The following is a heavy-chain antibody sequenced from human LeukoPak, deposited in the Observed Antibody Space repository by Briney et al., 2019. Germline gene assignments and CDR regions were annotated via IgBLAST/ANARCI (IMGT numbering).Heavy chain of an antibody. CDR3: AKGTVGAKY. V-gene: IGHV3-48*04. CDR1: GFTLTSDS. CDR2: ISSGATTT. J-gene: IGHJ4*02. D-gene: IGHD1-26*01. Sequence: GGSLRLSCAASGFTLTSDSMNWVRQAPGKGLEWISYISSGATTTYYADSVKGRFTISRDNAKNTLFLQMNSLRVDDTAVYYCAKGTVGAKYWGQGTLVTVSS.